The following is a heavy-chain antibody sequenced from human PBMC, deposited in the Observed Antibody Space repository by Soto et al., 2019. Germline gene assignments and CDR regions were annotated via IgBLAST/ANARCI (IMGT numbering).Heavy chain of an antibody. Sequence: GGSLRLSCAASGFTFSSYAMHWVRQAPGKGLEWVAVISYDGSNKYYADSVKGRFTISRDNSKNTLYLQMNSLRAEDTAVYYCARWITMVRGVIPHDAFDIWGQGTMVTVSS. CDR2: ISYDGSNK. V-gene: IGHV3-30-3*01. J-gene: IGHJ3*02. CDR3: ARWITMVRGVIPHDAFDI. CDR1: GFTFSSYA. D-gene: IGHD3-10*01.